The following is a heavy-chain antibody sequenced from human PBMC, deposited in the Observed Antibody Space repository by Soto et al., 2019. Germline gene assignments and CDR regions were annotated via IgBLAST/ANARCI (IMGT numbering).Heavy chain of an antibody. CDR3: ATGYSSGWPRGY. D-gene: IGHD6-19*01. CDR1: GCTFSNYG. V-gene: IGHV3-30*03. J-gene: IGHJ4*02. CDR2: ISYDGSNK. Sequence: PDRSRRLPYAASGCTFSNYGMHWVRQAPGKGLEWVAVISYDGSNKYYADSVKGRFTISRDNSKNTLYLQMNSLRAEDTAVYYCATGYSSGWPRGYWGQGTMVTASS.